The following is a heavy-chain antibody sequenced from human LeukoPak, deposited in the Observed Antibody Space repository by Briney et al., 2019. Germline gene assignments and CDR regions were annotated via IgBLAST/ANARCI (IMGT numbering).Heavy chain of an antibody. CDR2: ITYSGST. CDR3: ARVLLPIAWYSSGWYDAFDI. J-gene: IGHJ3*02. V-gene: IGHV4-30-4*01. Sequence: SETLSLTCTVSGGSISSGDYYWSWIRQPPGKGLEWIGYITYSGSTHYNPSLKSRVTISVDTSKNHFSLKLSSVTAADTAVYYCARVLLPIAWYSSGWYDAFDIWGQGTMVTVSS. CDR1: GGSISSGDYY. D-gene: IGHD6-19*01.